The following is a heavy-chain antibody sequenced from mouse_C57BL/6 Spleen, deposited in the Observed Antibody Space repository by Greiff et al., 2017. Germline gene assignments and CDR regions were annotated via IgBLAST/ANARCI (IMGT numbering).Heavy chain of an antibody. J-gene: IGHJ4*01. CDR3: ARYRKGNAMDY. CDR1: GFTFTDYY. CDR2: IRNKANGYTT. Sequence: EVQLMESGGGLVQPGGSLSLSCAASGFTFTDYYMSWVRQPPGKALEWLGFIRNKANGYTTEYSASVKGRFTISRDNSQSILYLQMNALRAEDSATYYCARYRKGNAMDYWGQGTSVTVSS. V-gene: IGHV7-3*01.